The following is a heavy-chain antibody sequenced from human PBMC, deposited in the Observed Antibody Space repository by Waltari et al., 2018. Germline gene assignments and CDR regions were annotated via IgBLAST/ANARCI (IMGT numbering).Heavy chain of an antibody. J-gene: IGHJ3*01. D-gene: IGHD3-16*01. CDR3: ARAILITFGGGSAFDV. CDR1: GFTFSNYW. Sequence: EVQLVEAGGGLVQPGGSLRLSCEASGFTFSNYWMHWVRQAPGGGPIWVARINSDGSSTRYSDSVKGRFTISRDSAKNTVFLQMNSLRAEDTAVYYCARAILITFGGGSAFDVWGQGTMVTVSS. V-gene: IGHV3-74*01. CDR2: INSDGSST.